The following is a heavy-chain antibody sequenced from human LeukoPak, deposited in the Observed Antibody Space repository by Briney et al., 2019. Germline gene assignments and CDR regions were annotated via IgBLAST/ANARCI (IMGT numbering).Heavy chain of an antibody. D-gene: IGHD6-6*01. V-gene: IGHV3-13*01. J-gene: IGHJ4*02. CDR2: IGTAGDT. CDR1: GFTFSSYD. Sequence: GGSLRLSCAASGFTFSSYDMHWVRQATGKGLEWVSAIGTAGDTYYPGSVKGRFTISRENAKNSLYLQMNSLRAGDTAVYYCARGAARFSPFDYWGQGTLVTVSS. CDR3: ARGAARFSPFDY.